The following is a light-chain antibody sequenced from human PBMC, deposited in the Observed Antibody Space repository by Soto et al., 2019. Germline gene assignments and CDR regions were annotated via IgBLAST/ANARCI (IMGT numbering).Light chain of an antibody. J-gene: IGLJ2*01. CDR1: SSDVGAYNS. Sequence: QSVLTQPASVSGSPGQSITISCSGTSSDVGAYNSVSWYRQHPGKAPKLMIYEVSHRPSGVSDRFSGSKSGNTASLTISGLQAEDEADYYCASYASSRPVVFGGGTRLTVL. V-gene: IGLV2-14*01. CDR3: ASYASSRPVV. CDR2: EVS.